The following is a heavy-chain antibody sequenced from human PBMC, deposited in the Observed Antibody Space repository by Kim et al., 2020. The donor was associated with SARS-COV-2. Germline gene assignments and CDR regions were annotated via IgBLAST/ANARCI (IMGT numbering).Heavy chain of an antibody. CDR2: IYHSGST. CDR1: GGSISSSNW. Sequence: SETLSLTCAVSGGSISSSNWWSWVRQPPGKGLEWIGEIYHSGSTNYNPSLKSRVTISVDKSKNQFSLKLSSVTAADTAVYYCARVGAYCGGDCYFHARRPPLPLKASYGMYVWGQGTTGTVSS. J-gene: IGHJ6*02. D-gene: IGHD2-21*02. CDR3: ARVGAYCGGDCYFHARRPPLPLKASYGMYV. V-gene: IGHV4-4*02.